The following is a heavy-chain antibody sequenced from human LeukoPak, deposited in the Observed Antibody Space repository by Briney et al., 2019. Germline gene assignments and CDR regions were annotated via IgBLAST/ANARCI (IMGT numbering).Heavy chain of an antibody. CDR3: ARAWGSGSHRSWFDP. CDR2: INHSGST. Sequence: TSETLSLTCTVSGGSISSYYWSWIRQPPGKGLEWIGEINHSGSTNYNPSLKSRVTISVDTSKNQFSLKLSSVTAADTAVYYCARAWGSGSHRSWFDPWGQGTLVTVSS. CDR1: GGSISSYY. V-gene: IGHV4-34*01. J-gene: IGHJ5*02. D-gene: IGHD1-26*01.